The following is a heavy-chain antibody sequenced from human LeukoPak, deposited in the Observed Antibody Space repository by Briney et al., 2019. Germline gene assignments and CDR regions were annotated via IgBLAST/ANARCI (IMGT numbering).Heavy chain of an antibody. V-gene: IGHV4-59*01. D-gene: IGHD6-19*01. CDR2: IYYSGST. CDR3: ARERIAVAATKPSYYYYGMYA. CDR1: GGYISSYY. J-gene: IGHJ6*02. Sequence: NPSETLSLTCTVPGGYISSYYWSWIRQTPGKGLGWIGYIYYSGSTNYNPSLKSRVTISVDTSKNQCSLKLSSVTAADTAVYYWARERIAVAATKPSYYYYGMYAWGQGTTVTVSS.